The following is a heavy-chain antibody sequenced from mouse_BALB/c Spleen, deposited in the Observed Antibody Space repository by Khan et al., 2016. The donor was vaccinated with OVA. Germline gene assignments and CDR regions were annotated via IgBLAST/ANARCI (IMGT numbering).Heavy chain of an antibody. J-gene: IGHJ2*01. V-gene: IGHV5-17*02. CDR1: GFTFSSFG. D-gene: IGHD4-1*01. Sequence: EVQLKESGGGLVQPGGSRKLSCAASGFTFSSFGMHWVRQAPEKGLEWVAYINSGSSTIYYADPVKGRFTISRDNPKNTLFLQMTSLRSEDTAMYYCARGNWAYWGQGTTLTVSS. CDR2: INSGSSTI. CDR3: ARGNWAY.